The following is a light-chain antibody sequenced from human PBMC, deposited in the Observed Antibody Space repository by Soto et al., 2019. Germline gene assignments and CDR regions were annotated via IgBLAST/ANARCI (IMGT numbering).Light chain of an antibody. V-gene: IGKV3-15*01. Sequence: EMVMTQSPATLSLSLGERATLSCRASQSVSTKLVWYEQKPGQAPRLLIYGSSTRATGIRARFSGSGSGTEFPLTICSLQSDDFAVYFCQPHDQGCTVGRATKV. CDR2: GSS. J-gene: IGKJ1*01. CDR1: QSVSTK. CDR3: QPHDQGCT.